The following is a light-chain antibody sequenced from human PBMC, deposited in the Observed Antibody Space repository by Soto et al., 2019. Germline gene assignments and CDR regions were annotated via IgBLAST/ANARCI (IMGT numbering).Light chain of an antibody. CDR1: KLGDRY. V-gene: IGLV3-1*01. J-gene: IGLJ2*01. Sequence: SYELTQPPSVSVSPGQTAIITCSGHKLGDRYASWYQQRPGQPPVLVMFQDDRRPSGIPDRFSGSNSGNTATLTISGTDTVDEADYYCQAWDKSSVIFGGGTKLTVL. CDR2: QDD. CDR3: QAWDKSSVI.